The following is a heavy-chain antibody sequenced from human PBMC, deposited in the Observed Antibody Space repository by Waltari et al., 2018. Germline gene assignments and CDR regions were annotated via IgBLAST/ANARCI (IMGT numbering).Heavy chain of an antibody. V-gene: IGHV4-30-4*08. Sequence: QVQLQESGPGLVKASQTLSLICAVSGGSIIRGDYYWTWIRQPPGKGLEWIGYIYYSGSTHYKPSLKSRVTISVDTSKNQFSLKLSSVTAADTAVYYCARGPMEDQLLGRGTFDIWCQGTVVTVSS. CDR2: IYYSGST. CDR3: ARGPMEDQLLGRGTFDI. D-gene: IGHD2-2*01. J-gene: IGHJ3*02. CDR1: GGSIIRGDYY.